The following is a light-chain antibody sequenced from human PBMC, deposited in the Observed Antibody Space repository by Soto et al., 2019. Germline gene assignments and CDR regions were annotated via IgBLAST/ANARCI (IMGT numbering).Light chain of an antibody. V-gene: IGKV1-39*01. CDR2: AAS. CDR1: QSISNH. Sequence: DIQMTQSPSSLSASVGDRVIITCRASQSISNHLNWYQQKPGKAPKLLIFAASSLQSGVPSRFSGSGSGTDFTLTISRLEPEDFAVYYCQQYGSSPETFGQGTKVDIK. J-gene: IGKJ1*01. CDR3: QQYGSSPET.